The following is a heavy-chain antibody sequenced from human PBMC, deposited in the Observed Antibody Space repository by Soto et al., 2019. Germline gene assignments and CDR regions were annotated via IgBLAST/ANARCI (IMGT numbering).Heavy chain of an antibody. D-gene: IGHD6-19*01. Sequence: QPGGSLRLSCSASGFVFSDFAMSGVRQAPGKGLEWVSTISGDGGDIYADSVKGRFTVSRDNSKNVLFLQMNSLRVDDAATYYCARLQRRDIQQWLQAFNVWGQGTRVTVSS. CDR3: ARLQRRDIQQWLQAFNV. V-gene: IGHV3-23*01. CDR1: GFVFSDFA. J-gene: IGHJ3*01. CDR2: ISGDGGD.